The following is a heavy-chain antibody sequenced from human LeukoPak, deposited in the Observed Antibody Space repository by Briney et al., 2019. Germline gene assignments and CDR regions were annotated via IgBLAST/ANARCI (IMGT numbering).Heavy chain of an antibody. J-gene: IGHJ4*02. D-gene: IGHD2-2*01. CDR3: AKVFIVVVPAAIWSGYFDY. CDR2: INSRSGTT. V-gene: IGHV3-23*01. CDR1: GFIFSSAV. Sequence: PGGSLRLSCAASGFIFSSAVMSWVRQAPGKGLEWVSAINSRSGTTYAESVKGRFTISRDNSKNTLYLQMNTLRVEDTAVYYCAKVFIVVVPAAIWSGYFDYWGQGTLVTVSS.